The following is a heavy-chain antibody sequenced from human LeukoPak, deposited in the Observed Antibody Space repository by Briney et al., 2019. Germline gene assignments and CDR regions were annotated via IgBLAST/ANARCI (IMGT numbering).Heavy chain of an antibody. CDR1: GFTFSTFS. CDR3: ARGGDGHNSYLDF. J-gene: IGHJ4*02. D-gene: IGHD1-1*01. CDR2: ISYSSTFL. V-gene: IGHV3-21*06. Sequence: GGSLRLSCEGSGFTFSTFSLNWVRQAPGKGLEWVASISYSSTFLDYADPVKGRFTISRDNTQNSVYLEMNSLRDEDTAAYFCARGGDGHNSYLDFWGQGTLVTVSS.